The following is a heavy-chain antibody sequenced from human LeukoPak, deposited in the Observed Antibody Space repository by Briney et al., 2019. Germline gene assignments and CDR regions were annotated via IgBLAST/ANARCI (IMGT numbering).Heavy chain of an antibody. CDR1: GFSFRNTW. Sequence: GGSLRLSCAASGFSFRNTWMSWVRQSPGRGLEWVGRIKSNTDGGATVYSAPVKGRFTISRDDSKNTLYLQMDSLKAEDTAVYYCTTTTVGVTTWFDPWGQGTLVTVSS. CDR2: IKSNTDGGAT. J-gene: IGHJ5*02. V-gene: IGHV3-15*01. D-gene: IGHD1-26*01. CDR3: TTTTVGVTTWFDP.